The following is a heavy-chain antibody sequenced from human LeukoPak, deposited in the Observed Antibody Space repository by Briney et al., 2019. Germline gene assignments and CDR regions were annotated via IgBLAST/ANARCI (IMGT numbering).Heavy chain of an antibody. CDR1: GFTFSHYT. J-gene: IGHJ4*02. CDR3: ARGDNSSTWNYSFDY. V-gene: IGHV3-21*01. CDR2: ITSSSSHI. Sequence: GGSLRLSCAACGFTFSHYTIGWVRQAPGKGLERVASITSSSSHIYYADSVKGRFTISRDNAKNEVYLHMNSLRAEDTAVYYCARGDNSSTWNYSFDYWAQGTLVTVSS. D-gene: IGHD6-13*01.